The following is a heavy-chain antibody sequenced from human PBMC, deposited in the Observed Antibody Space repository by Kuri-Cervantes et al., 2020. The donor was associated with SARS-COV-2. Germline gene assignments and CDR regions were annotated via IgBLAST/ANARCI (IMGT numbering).Heavy chain of an antibody. CDR1: GFTFSSYS. J-gene: IGHJ6*02. Sequence: GGSLRLSCAASGFTFSSYSMNWVRQAPGKGLEWVAVISYDGSNKYYADSVKGRFTISRDNSKNTLYLQMNSLRAEDTAVYYCARVPPLSVGYYYGKDVWGRGTTVTVSS. CDR2: ISYDGSNK. D-gene: IGHD1-26*01. V-gene: IGHV3-30*03. CDR3: ARVPPLSVGYYYGKDV.